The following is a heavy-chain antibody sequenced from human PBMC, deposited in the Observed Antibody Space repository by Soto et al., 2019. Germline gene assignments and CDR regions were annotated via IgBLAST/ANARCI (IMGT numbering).Heavy chain of an antibody. CDR2: IIPIFGTA. Sequence: SVKVSCKASGGTFSSYAISWVRQAPGQGLEWMGGIIPIFGTANYAQKFQGRVTITADESTSTAYMELSSLRSEDTAVYYCARVKTAMVTNYYYYYGMDVWGQGTTVTVSS. D-gene: IGHD5-18*01. J-gene: IGHJ6*02. CDR1: GGTFSSYA. V-gene: IGHV1-69*13. CDR3: ARVKTAMVTNYYYYYGMDV.